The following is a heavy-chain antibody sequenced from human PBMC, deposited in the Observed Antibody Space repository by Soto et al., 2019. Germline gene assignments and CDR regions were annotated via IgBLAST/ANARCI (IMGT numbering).Heavy chain of an antibody. CDR3: ARHGNIRYRAFDI. Sequence: SETLSLTCTVSGGSISSYYWSWIRQPPGKGLEWIGYIYYSGGTNYNPSLKSRVTISVDTSKNQFSPKLSSVTAADTAVYYCARHGNIRYRAFDIWGQGTMVTVSS. V-gene: IGHV4-59*08. D-gene: IGHD4-17*01. CDR2: IYYSGGT. CDR1: GGSISSYY. J-gene: IGHJ3*02.